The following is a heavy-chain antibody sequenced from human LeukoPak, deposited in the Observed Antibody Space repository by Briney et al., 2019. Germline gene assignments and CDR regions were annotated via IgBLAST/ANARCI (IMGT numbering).Heavy chain of an antibody. CDR2: IYYSGST. V-gene: IGHV4-59*08. CDR1: GGSISSYY. Sequence: PSETLSLTCTVSGGSISSYYWSWIRQPPGKGLEWIGYIYYSGSTNYNPSLKSRVTISVDTSKNQFSLKLSSVTAADTAVYYCASGDSTYYYGSGSPYYGMDVWGQGTTVTVPS. D-gene: IGHD3-10*01. CDR3: ASGDSTYYYGSGSPYYGMDV. J-gene: IGHJ6*02.